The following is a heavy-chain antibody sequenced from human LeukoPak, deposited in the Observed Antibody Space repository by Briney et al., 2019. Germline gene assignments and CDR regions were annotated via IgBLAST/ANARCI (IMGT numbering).Heavy chain of an antibody. Sequence: QPGGSLRLSCAASGFTFSSYGMHWVRQAPGKGLEWVAVISYDGSNKYYADSVKGRFTISRDNSKNTLYLQMNSLRAEDTAVYYCAKDYRPDFGVDTPTDYWGQGTLVTVSS. CDR2: ISYDGSNK. D-gene: IGHD3-3*01. CDR3: AKDYRPDFGVDTPTDY. J-gene: IGHJ4*02. V-gene: IGHV3-30*18. CDR1: GFTFSSYG.